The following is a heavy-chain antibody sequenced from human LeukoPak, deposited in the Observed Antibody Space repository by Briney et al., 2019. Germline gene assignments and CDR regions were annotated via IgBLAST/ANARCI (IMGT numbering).Heavy chain of an antibody. D-gene: IGHD3-22*01. V-gene: IGHV4-39*01. J-gene: IGHJ4*02. CDR3: ASHLLQDSSGYPPYYFDY. CDR1: GGSISSSSYY. CDR2: IYYSGST. Sequence: SESLSLTCTVSGGSISSSSYYWGWIRQPPGKGLEWIGSIYYSGSTYYNPSLKSRVTISVDTSKSQFSLKLSSVTAADTAVYYCASHLLQDSSGYPPYYFDYRGQGTLVTVSS.